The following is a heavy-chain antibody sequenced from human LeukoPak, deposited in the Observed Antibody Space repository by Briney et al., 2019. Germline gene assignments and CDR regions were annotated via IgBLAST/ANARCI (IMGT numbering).Heavy chain of an antibody. CDR3: ARQMTTVTKYFQH. J-gene: IGHJ1*01. CDR2: INPNSGGT. D-gene: IGHD4-11*01. CDR1: GYTFTSYG. Sequence: VSVKVSCKASGYTFTSYGISWVRQAPGQGLEWMGWINPNSGGTNYAQKFQGRVTMTRDTSISTAYMELSRLRSDDTAVYYCARQMTTVTKYFQHWGQGTLVTVSS. V-gene: IGHV1-2*02.